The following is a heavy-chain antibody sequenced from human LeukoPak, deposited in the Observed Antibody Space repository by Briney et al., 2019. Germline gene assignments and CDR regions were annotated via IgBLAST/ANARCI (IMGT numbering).Heavy chain of an antibody. CDR3: AKDAAPGMGKLDY. V-gene: IGHV3-30*02. Sequence: GGSLRLSCAASGFTFSSYGMHWVRQAPGKGLEWVAFIRYVGSNKYYADSVKGRFTISRDNSKNTLYLQMNSLRAEDTAVYYCAKDAAPGMGKLDYWGQGTLVTVSS. J-gene: IGHJ4*02. CDR1: GFTFSSYG. CDR2: IRYVGSNK. D-gene: IGHD3-10*01.